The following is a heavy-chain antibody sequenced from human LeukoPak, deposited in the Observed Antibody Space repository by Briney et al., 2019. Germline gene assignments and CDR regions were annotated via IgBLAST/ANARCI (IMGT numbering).Heavy chain of an antibody. CDR3: AKVPLSYCSGGSCYLVY. V-gene: IGHV3-23*01. J-gene: IGHJ4*02. Sequence: GGSLRLSCAASGFTFSSYAMSWVRQAPGKGLEWVSAISGSGGSTYYVDSVKGRFTITRDNSKNTLYLRMNSLRAEDTAVYYCAKVPLSYCSGGSCYLVYWGQGTLVTVSS. CDR1: GFTFSSYA. CDR2: ISGSGGST. D-gene: IGHD2-15*01.